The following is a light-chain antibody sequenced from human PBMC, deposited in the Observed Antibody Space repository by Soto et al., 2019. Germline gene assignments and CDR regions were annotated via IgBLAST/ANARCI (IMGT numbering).Light chain of an antibody. Sequence: DIQMTHSPSSLSASVLYIVTITCRASQSISPWLAWYQQESGRAPKLLIYTASTLQTGVPSSFSGSGSGTDFTLTITSLQPDDAATYYCQKYDSYPPKFGGGTKVDIK. CDR1: QSISPW. V-gene: IGKV1-27*01. CDR2: TAS. J-gene: IGKJ4*02. CDR3: QKYDSYPPK.